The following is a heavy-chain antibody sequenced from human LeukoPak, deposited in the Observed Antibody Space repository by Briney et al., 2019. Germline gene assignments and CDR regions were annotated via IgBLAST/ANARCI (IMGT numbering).Heavy chain of an antibody. CDR1: GGSVTSTDYY. D-gene: IGHD4-23*01. V-gene: IGHV4-39*07. CDR2: INHSGST. CDR3: ARGGGKGRRFDY. J-gene: IGHJ4*02. Sequence: SETLSLTCTVSGGSVTSTDYYWGWIRQLPGKGLEWIGEINHSGSTNYNPSLKSRVTISVDTSKNQFSLKLSSVIAADTAVYYCARGGGKGRRFDYWGQGTLVTVSS.